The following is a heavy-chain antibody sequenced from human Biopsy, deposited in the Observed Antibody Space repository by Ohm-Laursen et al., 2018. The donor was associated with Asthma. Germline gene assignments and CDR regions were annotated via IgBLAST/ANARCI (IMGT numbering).Heavy chain of an antibody. J-gene: IGHJ3*01. CDR3: ARMYYDFLAGQVKDVFGV. V-gene: IGHV1-3*04. Sequence: GASVKVSCKASGYNFISFAIHWARQAPGQRLEWMGWVNTGNGDTKYSQKFQGRVTITRDTSASTAYMELRSLRSEDTATYYCARMYYDFLAGQVKDVFGVWGQGTMVTVSS. D-gene: IGHD3-9*01. CDR1: GYNFISFA. CDR2: VNTGNGDT.